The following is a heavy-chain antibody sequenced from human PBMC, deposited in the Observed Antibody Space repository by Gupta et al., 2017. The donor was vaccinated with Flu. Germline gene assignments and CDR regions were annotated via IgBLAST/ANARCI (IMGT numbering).Heavy chain of an antibody. CDR2: IKEDGREK. V-gene: IGHV3-7*01. CDR3: ARDATVTTYFRYFYYYGMDG. J-gene: IGHJ6*02. CDR1: AFTFSTNW. D-gene: IGHD4-17*01. Sequence: EVHLVESGGGLVQPGGSLRLSGAAAAFTFSTNWMNWVGQATGKGLEWVANIKEDGREKNYVDSVKGRFTSSRDNAKNSLYLQMNSLRAEDTAVYYCARDATVTTYFRYFYYYGMDGWGQGTTVTVSS.